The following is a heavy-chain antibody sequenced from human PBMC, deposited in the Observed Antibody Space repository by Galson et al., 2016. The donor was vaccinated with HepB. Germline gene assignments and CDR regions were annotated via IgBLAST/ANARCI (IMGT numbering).Heavy chain of an antibody. Sequence: VKVSCKVSGYTFTDYRIHWVQQAPGKGLEWMGLVDPENGKTVFAELFQGRVTITADTSTDTAYMELSSLRFEETAVYYCASGGYVSGQDSFDMWGQGTMVTVSS. CDR1: GYTFTDYR. CDR2: VDPENGKT. D-gene: IGHD1-26*01. J-gene: IGHJ3*02. CDR3: ASGGYVSGQDSFDM. V-gene: IGHV1-69-2*01.